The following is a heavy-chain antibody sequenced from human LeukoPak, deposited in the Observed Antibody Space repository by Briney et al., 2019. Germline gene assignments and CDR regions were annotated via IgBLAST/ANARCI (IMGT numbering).Heavy chain of an antibody. V-gene: IGHV3-7*01. J-gene: IGHJ3*02. CDR3: AKYGGNSGVAFDI. CDR1: GFTFSAHW. D-gene: IGHD4-23*01. Sequence: GGSLRLSCAASGFTFSAHWMSWVRQAPGKGLEWVANINLDESAKRYVNSVKGRFTISRDNAKNSLYLQMSSLRAEDTAVYYCAKYGGNSGVAFDIWGQGTVVTVSS. CDR2: INLDESAK.